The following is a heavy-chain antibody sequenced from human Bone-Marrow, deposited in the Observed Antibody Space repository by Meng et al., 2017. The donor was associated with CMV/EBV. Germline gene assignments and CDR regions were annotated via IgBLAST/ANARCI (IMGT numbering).Heavy chain of an antibody. CDR3: TGVTMVRGVIPNGDY. CDR1: GFTFSSYW. CDR2: IRSKAYGGTT. V-gene: IGHV3-49*04. J-gene: IGHJ4*02. D-gene: IGHD3-10*01. Sequence: GESLKISCAASGFTFSSYWMHWVRQAPGKGLEWVGFIRSKAYGGTTEYAASVKGRFTISRDDSKSIAYLQMNSLKTEDTAVYYCTGVTMVRGVIPNGDYWGQGTLVTGSS.